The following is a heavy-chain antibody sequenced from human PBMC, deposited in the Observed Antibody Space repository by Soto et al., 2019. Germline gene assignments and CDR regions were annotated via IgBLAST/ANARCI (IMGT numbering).Heavy chain of an antibody. CDR2: RDPTGGD. J-gene: IGHJ4*02. Sequence: QVQLQESGPGLVKPSQTLSLTCSVSGYSVSSGDFYWSWIRQHPGKGLEWLGFRDPTGGDHYNPSLKSRLNILIDTSNNQFSLRLKSVTAADTAVYYCATGQVAGPQADAAYLEYWGLGLLVTGSS. V-gene: IGHV4-31*03. CDR1: GYSVSSGDFY. D-gene: IGHD6-19*01. CDR3: ATGQVAGPQADAAYLEY.